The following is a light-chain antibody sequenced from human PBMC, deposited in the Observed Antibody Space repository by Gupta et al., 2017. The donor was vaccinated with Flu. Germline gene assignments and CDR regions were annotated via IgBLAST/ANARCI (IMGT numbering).Light chain of an antibody. CDR1: RDIDIETYR. J-gene: IGLJ3*02. V-gene: IGLV5-45*01. Sequence: WTLGRDIDIETYRIYWFQRKPGSPPQYLLRYKSDSDKQQGSGVPRRFSGSKDASANAGILLISGLQSEDEAVYYCMVWHSDAWVFGGGTKLNVL. CDR3: MVWHSDAWV. CDR2: YKSDSDK.